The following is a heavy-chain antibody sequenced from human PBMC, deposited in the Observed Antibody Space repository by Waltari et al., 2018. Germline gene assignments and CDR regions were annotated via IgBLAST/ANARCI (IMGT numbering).Heavy chain of an antibody. J-gene: IGHJ3*02. CDR3: AKFPSDM. CDR1: GFTFSNYA. CDR2: ISGDGGDST. Sequence: EVQVLESGGGLVQPGGSLRLSGAASGFTFSNYAMSWVRQAPGKGLEWVSCISGDGGDSTYYADSVKGRFTISRDNSKSTLYLQMNSLRAEDTAVYYCAKFPSDMWGQGTMVTVSS. V-gene: IGHV3-23*01.